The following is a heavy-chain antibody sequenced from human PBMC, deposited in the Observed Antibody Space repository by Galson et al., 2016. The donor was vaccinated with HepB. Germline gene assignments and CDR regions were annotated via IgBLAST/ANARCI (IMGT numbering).Heavy chain of an antibody. CDR1: GFSLRTNKVG. J-gene: IGHJ2*01. V-gene: IGHV2-5*02. D-gene: IGHD4-23*01. CDR2: VYWDGEK. CDR3: AYRPGRGGGSGFDL. Sequence: PALVKPTQTLTLTCTLSGFSLRTNKVGVGWTRQPPEKALEWLAVVYWDGEKRYSPSLKGRATITADNSENQVVLTVTNVDTVDTGTYYCAYRPGRGGGSGFDLWGRGTLVTVSS.